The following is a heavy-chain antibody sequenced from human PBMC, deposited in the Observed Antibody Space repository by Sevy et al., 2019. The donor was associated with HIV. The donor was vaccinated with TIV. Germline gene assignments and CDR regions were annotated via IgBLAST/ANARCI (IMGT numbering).Heavy chain of an antibody. CDR1: GYTFTGYY. V-gene: IGHV1-2*02. CDR2: VNPDRGGK. D-gene: IGHD3-16*01. CDR3: ARSDNYDYNWGNFAFDY. Sequence: ASVKVSCRASGYTFTGYYIHWVRQAPGHGLEWMGWVNPDRGGKNSAQKFQGRVAMTSDTSTNTAYMELSRLRIDDTAVYFCARSDNYDYNWGNFAFDYWGQGTLVTVSS. J-gene: IGHJ4*02.